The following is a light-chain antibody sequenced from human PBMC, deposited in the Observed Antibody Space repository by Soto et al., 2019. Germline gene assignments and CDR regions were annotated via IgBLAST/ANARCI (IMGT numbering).Light chain of an antibody. CDR2: EVS. J-gene: IGLJ1*01. V-gene: IGLV2-18*02. Sequence: QSALTQPPSVSGSPGQSVTISCTGTSSDVGSYNRVSWYQQPPGTAPKLMIYEVSNRPSGVPDRFSGSKSGNTASLTISGLHAEDEADYYCNSFTTSSTYVFGTGTQLTVL. CDR1: SSDVGSYNR. CDR3: NSFTTSSTYV.